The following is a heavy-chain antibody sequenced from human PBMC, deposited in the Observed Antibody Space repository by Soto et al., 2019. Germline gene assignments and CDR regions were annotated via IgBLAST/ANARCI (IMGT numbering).Heavy chain of an antibody. CDR1: GYTFTSYY. J-gene: IGHJ3*02. Sequence: QVQLVQSGAEVKKPGASVKVSCKASGYTFTSYYMHWVRQAPGQGLEWMGIINPSGGSTSYAQKFQGRVTMTRDTSTSTVYMELSSLRSEDTAVYYCARDIDPHSKGWSLRVRAFDIWGQGTMVTVSS. CDR3: ARDIDPHSKGWSLRVRAFDI. D-gene: IGHD2-21*01. CDR2: INPSGGST. V-gene: IGHV1-46*01.